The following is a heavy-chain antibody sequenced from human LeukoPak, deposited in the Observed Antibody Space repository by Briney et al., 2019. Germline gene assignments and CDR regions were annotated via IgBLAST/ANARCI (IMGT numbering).Heavy chain of an antibody. V-gene: IGHV3-48*03. CDR3: ARGRITELFDY. J-gene: IGHJ4*02. CDR2: ISSSGSTV. CDR1: GFTFSSYE. Sequence: GGSLRLSCAASGFTFSSYEMNWVRQAPGKGLEWVSYISSSGSTVYYADSVKGRFTISRDNAKNSLYLQMNSLRAEDTAVYYCARGRITELFDYWGQGTLVTVSS. D-gene: IGHD3-10*01.